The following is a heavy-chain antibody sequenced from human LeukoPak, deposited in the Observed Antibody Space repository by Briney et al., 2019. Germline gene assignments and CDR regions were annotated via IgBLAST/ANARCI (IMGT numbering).Heavy chain of an antibody. Sequence: GGSLRLSCAASGFTFSNYAMHWVRQAPGKGLEWVAVMSYDGRNKYYADSVKGRFTISRDNSKNTLDLHMNSLRAEDTALYYCARDGGSFDYWGQGTLVTVSS. J-gene: IGHJ4*02. D-gene: IGHD2-15*01. CDR1: GFTFSNYA. CDR2: MSYDGRNK. V-gene: IGHV3-30*04. CDR3: ARDGGSFDY.